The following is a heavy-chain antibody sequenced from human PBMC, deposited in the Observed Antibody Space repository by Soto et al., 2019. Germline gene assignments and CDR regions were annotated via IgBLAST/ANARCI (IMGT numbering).Heavy chain of an antibody. V-gene: IGHV1-18*01. CDR1: GYTFTSFG. CDR2: INAYNGNT. D-gene: IGHD5-18*01. J-gene: IGHJ4*02. CDR3: AHLAGLSHTDDY. Sequence: ASVKVSCKASGYTFTSFGVNWVRQAPGQGLEWMGWINAYNGNTNYAQNFQGRVTMTADTSTSTAYMEVRSLRSDDTAVYYCAHLAGLSHTDDYWGQGTLVTVSS.